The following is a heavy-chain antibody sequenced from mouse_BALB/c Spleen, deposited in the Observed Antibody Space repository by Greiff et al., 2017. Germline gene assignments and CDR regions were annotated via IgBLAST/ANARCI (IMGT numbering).Heavy chain of an antibody. J-gene: IGHJ1*01. CDR2: INPSTGYT. D-gene: IGHD1-1*01. CDR1: GYTFTSYW. CDR3: ARRDYGSSPYFDV. V-gene: IGHV1-7*01. Sequence: QVHVKQSGAELAKPGASVKMSCKASGYTFTSYWMHWVKQRPGQGLEWIGYINPSTGYTEYNQKFKDKATLTADKSSSTAYMQLSSLTSEDSAVYYCARRDYGSSPYFDVWGAGTTVTVSS.